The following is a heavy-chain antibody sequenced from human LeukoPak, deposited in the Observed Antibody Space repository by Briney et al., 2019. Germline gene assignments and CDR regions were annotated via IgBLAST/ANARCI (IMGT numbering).Heavy chain of an antibody. CDR1: GFTFSSYA. D-gene: IGHD3-22*01. Sequence: GGSLRLSCAASGFTFSSYAMSWVRQAPGKGLDWVSAFSGSGGSTYYADSVKGRFTISRDNSKNTLFLQMSSLRAEDTAVYYCARGGYFDSSGRHIDYWGQGTLVTVSS. V-gene: IGHV3-23*01. CDR3: ARGGYFDSSGRHIDY. J-gene: IGHJ4*02. CDR2: FSGSGGST.